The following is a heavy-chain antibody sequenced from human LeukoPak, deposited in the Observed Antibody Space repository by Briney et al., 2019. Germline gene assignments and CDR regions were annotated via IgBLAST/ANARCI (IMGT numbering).Heavy chain of an antibody. CDR3: ARDGSSWSNRLDP. V-gene: IGHV3-74*01. Sequence: GGSHRLSCAASGFTFSSYWMHWARQAPGKGLVWVSRIKSDGSITSHADSVKGRFTISRDNAKNTLYLQMNSLRAEDTGVYYCARDGSSWSNRLDPWGQETGVPVSS. CDR2: IKSDGSIT. CDR1: GFTFSSYW. J-gene: IGHJ5*02. D-gene: IGHD6-13*01.